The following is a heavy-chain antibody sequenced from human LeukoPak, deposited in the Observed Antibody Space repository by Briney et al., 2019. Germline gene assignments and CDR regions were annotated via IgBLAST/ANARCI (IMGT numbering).Heavy chain of an antibody. CDR1: GFTFSSYS. J-gene: IGHJ4*02. Sequence: GGSLRLSCAASGFTFSSYSMNWVRQAPGKALEWVSSISSSSSYIYYADSVKGRFTISRDNAKNSLYLQMNSLRAEDTAVYYCARDFYHDSSGSSFDYWGQGTLVTVSS. CDR2: ISSSSSYI. CDR3: ARDFYHDSSGSSFDY. V-gene: IGHV3-21*01. D-gene: IGHD3-22*01.